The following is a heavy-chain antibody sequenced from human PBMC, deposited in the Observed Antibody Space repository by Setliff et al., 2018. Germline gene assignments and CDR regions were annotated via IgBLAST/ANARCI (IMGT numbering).Heavy chain of an antibody. D-gene: IGHD5-12*01. V-gene: IGHV3-48*04. J-gene: IGHJ4*02. CDR3: ARGPYTGYHLG. Sequence: GGSLRLSCEASGFTFSSLWMSWVRQVPGKGLEWLSKISGTGNTVYYADSVRGRFTISRDNAKNSLYLQMNSLRAEDTAVYYCARGPYTGYHLGWGQGTLVTVSS. CDR1: GFTFSSLW. CDR2: ISGTGNTV.